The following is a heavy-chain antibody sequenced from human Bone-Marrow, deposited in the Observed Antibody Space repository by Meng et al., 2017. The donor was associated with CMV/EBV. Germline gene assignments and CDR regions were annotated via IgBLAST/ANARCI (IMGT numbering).Heavy chain of an antibody. CDR2: FIPMLGIA. V-gene: IGHV1-69*04. Sequence: SVKVSCKASGGSFSTYTISWVRQAPGQGPEWMGRFIPMLGIANYAQKFQGRVTITADKSTSTVYMELSSLRSEDTAVYYCARDTSEGTRWFYFDDWGQGPRVTVYS. D-gene: IGHD1-7*01. J-gene: IGHJ4*02. CDR3: ARDTSEGTRWFYFDD. CDR1: GGSFSTYT.